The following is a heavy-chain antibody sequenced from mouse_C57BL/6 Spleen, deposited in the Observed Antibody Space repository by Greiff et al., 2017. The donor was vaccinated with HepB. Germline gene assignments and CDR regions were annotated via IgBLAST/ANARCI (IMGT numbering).Heavy chain of an antibody. Sequence: QVQLQQSGAELVKPGASVKVSCKASGYTFTSYWMHWVKQRPGQGLEWIGRIHPSDSYTNYNQKFKGKSTLTVDKSSSTAYMQLSSLTSEGSAVYYCARAYGSRWAMDYWGQGTSVTVSS. CDR3: ARAYGSRWAMDY. J-gene: IGHJ4*01. CDR1: GYTFTSYW. V-gene: IGHV1-74*01. D-gene: IGHD1-1*01. CDR2: IHPSDSYT.